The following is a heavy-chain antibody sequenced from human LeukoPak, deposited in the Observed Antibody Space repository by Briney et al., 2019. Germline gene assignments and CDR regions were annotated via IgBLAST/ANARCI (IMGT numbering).Heavy chain of an antibody. CDR2: IYTSGST. Sequence: SETLSLTCTVSGGSISSYYWSWIRQPAGKGLEWIGRIYTSGSTNYNPSLKSRVTMSVDTSENQFSLKLSSVTAADTAVYYCARDKHGTYDFWKKYYFDYWGQGTLVTVSS. J-gene: IGHJ4*02. CDR1: GGSISSYY. V-gene: IGHV4-4*07. D-gene: IGHD3-3*01. CDR3: ARDKHGTYDFWKKYYFDY.